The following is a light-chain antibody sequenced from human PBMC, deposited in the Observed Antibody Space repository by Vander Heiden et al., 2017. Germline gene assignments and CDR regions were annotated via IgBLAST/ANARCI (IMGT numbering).Light chain of an antibody. CDR1: QSVSSN. CDR3: QQYNNWPET. Sequence: EILMTHSPATLSVSPGERATLSCRASQSVSSNLAWYQQKPGQAPRLLIYGASTRATGIPARFSGSGSGTEFTLTISSLQSEDFAVYYCQQYNNWPETFGQGTKVEIK. CDR2: GAS. J-gene: IGKJ1*01. V-gene: IGKV3-15*01.